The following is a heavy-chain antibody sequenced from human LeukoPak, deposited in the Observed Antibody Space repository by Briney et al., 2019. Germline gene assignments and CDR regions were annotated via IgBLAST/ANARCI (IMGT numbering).Heavy chain of an antibody. CDR2: ISGTGGST. CDR3: AKTSRWLQETFFDY. D-gene: IGHD5-24*01. CDR1: GFTFSTYA. J-gene: IGHJ4*02. V-gene: IGHV3-23*01. Sequence: PGGSLRLSCAASGFTFSTYAIYWVRQPPGKGLEWVSGISGTGGSTYYADSMKGRFTVSRDNSKNTLYLEMKSLRAEDTAVYLCAKTSRWLQETFFDYWGQGTLVTVSS.